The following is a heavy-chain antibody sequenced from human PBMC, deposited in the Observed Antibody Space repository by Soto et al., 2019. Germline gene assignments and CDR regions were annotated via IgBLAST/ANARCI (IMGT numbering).Heavy chain of an antibody. V-gene: IGHV6-1*01. CDR3: ASDFWSGYSGPYYFDY. J-gene: IGHJ4*02. Sequence: SQTLSLPCAISGDSVSSNSAAWNWIRQSPSRGLEWLGRTYYRSKWYNDYAVSVKSRITINPDTSKDQFSLQLNSVTPEDTAVYYCASDFWSGYSGPYYFDYWGQGTLVTSPQ. CDR1: GDSVSSNSAA. D-gene: IGHD3-3*01. CDR2: TYYRSKWYN.